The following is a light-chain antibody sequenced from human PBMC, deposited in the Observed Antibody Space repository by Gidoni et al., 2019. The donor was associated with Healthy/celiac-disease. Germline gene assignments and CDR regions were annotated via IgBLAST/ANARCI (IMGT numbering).Light chain of an antibody. CDR1: QSISSS. CDR2: AAS. CDR3: QQSYSTPPYT. V-gene: IGKV1-39*01. J-gene: IGKJ2*01. Sequence: DIQMTQSPSSLSASVGDRVTITCRASQSISSSLNCYQQKPGKAPKLLIYAASSLQSRVPSRFSGSGAGTDFTLTISSLQPEDFATYYCQQSYSTPPYTFGQGTKLEIK.